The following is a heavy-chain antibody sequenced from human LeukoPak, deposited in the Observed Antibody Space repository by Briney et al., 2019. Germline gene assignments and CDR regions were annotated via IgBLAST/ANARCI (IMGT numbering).Heavy chain of an antibody. CDR1: GYTFTGFY. CDR3: ARRGSYAGSGYNFFDY. J-gene: IGHJ4*02. V-gene: IGHV1-2*02. D-gene: IGHD3-22*01. CDR2: ISPNSGGT. Sequence: ASVKVSCKPSGYTFTGFYIHWVRQAPGQGLEWMGWISPNSGGTDYAQRFQGRVTMTRDTSISTAYMELSSLRSDDTAVYYCARRGSYAGSGYNFFDYWGQGALVTVSS.